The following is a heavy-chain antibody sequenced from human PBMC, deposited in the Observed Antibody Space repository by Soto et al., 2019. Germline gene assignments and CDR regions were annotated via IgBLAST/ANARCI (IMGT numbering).Heavy chain of an antibody. CDR1: GGSITSYY. V-gene: IGHV4-59*08. CDR2: IYYSGST. D-gene: IGHD1-26*01. J-gene: IGHJ4*02. CDR3: AIARPEFIVGATGADY. Sequence: PSETLSLTCTVSGGSITSYYWSWIRQLPGKGPEWIGYIYYSGSTNYNPSLKSRVTISVDTSKNQFSLRLSSVTAADTAVYYCAIARPEFIVGATGADYWGQGTLVTVSS.